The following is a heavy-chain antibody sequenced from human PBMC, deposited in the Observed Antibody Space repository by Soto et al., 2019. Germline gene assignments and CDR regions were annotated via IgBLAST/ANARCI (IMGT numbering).Heavy chain of an antibody. D-gene: IGHD1-26*01. Sequence: SETLSLTCTVSGGSISNSNYYWGWIRQPPGKGLEWIGSIYYSGSTYYTPSLKSRVNIPVDTSKNQFSLKLSSVTAADTAVYYCARRIVFDSWGQGTLVTVSS. CDR1: GGSISNSNYY. CDR3: ARRIVFDS. V-gene: IGHV4-39*01. CDR2: IYYSGST. J-gene: IGHJ4*02.